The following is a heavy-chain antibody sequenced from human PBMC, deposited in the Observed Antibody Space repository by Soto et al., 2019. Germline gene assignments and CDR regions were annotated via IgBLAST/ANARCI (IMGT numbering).Heavy chain of an antibody. J-gene: IGHJ4*02. V-gene: IGHV4-39*01. CDR3: ARQNFCGTTTCYGY. CDR1: GSSVSSTGYS. D-gene: IGHD2-2*01. CDR2: IYYNGFT. Sequence: QVQLQESGPGLVKPSETLSLTCTVSGSSVSSTGYSWGWIRQPPGKGLDWIGVIYYNGFTYYNPSLKRRVTISVDTSTNQFSLTLSSVTAADTAVYYCARQNFCGTTTCYGYWGQGTLVTVSS.